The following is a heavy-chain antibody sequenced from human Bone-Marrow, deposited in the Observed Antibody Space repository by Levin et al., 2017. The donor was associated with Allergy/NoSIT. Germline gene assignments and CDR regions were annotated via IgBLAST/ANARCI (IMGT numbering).Heavy chain of an antibody. CDR1: GYTFTSYD. CDR3: ARGLRLRFLEWGGVGDWFDP. J-gene: IGHJ5*02. D-gene: IGHD3-3*01. V-gene: IGHV1-8*01. CDR2: MNPNSGNT. Sequence: ASVKVSCKASGYTFTSYDINWVRQATGQGLEWMGWMNPNSGNTGYAQKFQGRVTMTRNTSISTAYMELSSLRSEDTAVYYCARGLRLRFLEWGGVGDWFDPWGQGTLVTVSS.